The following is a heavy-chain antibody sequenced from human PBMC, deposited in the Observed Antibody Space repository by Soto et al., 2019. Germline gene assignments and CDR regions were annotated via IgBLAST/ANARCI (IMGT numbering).Heavy chain of an antibody. CDR3: ARDVRSRRYDL. D-gene: IGHD3-10*02. V-gene: IGHV3-33*01. CDR2: IWYDGSNK. CDR1: GFTFRNYG. Sequence: QVQLVESGGGVVQPGRSLRLSCAASGFTFRNYGMHWVRQAQGKGLEWLAVIWYDGSNKYYVDSVKGRFTISRDNSKNTLYLEMNSLRDEDTAVYYCARDVRSRRYDLWGQGTLVIVSS. J-gene: IGHJ5*02.